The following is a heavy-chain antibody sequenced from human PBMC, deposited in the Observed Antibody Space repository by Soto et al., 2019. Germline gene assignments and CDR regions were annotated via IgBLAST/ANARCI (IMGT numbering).Heavy chain of an antibody. D-gene: IGHD3-22*01. CDR3: STRAYDTNGYYRFDP. Sequence: KPSETLSLTCAVYGGSFSGHSWTWIRQSPGKGLEWIGDINHSGRVNYSPSLKSRVTISLDTSKNQFSLTPSAVTAADTAMYYCSTRAYDTNGYYRFDPWGQGTLVT. V-gene: IGHV4-34*01. CDR2: INHSGRV. J-gene: IGHJ5*01. CDR1: GGSFSGHS.